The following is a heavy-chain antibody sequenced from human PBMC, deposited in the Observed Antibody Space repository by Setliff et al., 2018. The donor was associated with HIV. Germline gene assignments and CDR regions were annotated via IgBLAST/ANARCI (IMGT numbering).Heavy chain of an antibody. Sequence: GASVKVSCKASGGTFRSHEISWVRQAPGQGLEWMGGIVPILNTGNYAPKFQGRVTITADESTTTAYMELSSLRSEDTAVYYCAREVWEWLSFDYWGQGTLVTVSS. D-gene: IGHD3-3*01. CDR3: AREVWEWLSFDY. CDR1: GGTFRSHE. CDR2: IVPILNTG. J-gene: IGHJ4*02. V-gene: IGHV1-69*13.